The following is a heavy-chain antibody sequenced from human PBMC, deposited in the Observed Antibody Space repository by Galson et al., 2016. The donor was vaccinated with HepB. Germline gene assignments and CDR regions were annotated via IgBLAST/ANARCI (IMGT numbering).Heavy chain of an antibody. V-gene: IGHV4-59*02. CDR3: ASRARYFDY. J-gene: IGHJ4*02. CDR2: VYYTGST. CDR1: GDSVNNYY. Sequence: ETLSLTCIVSGDSVNNYYWSRIRQPPGKGLEWIGYVYYTGSTNYNPSLKSRVSMSVDSSKNQLSLTLTSVTAADTAVYYCASRARYFDYWGRGTLVTVSS. D-gene: IGHD6-6*01.